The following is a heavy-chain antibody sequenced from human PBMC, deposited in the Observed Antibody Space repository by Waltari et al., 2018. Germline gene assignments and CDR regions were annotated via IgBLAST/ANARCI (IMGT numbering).Heavy chain of an antibody. J-gene: IGHJ3*02. V-gene: IGHV1-69*01. Sequence: QVQLVPSGAEVKKPGSSVKVSCKASGGTFSSSAISWVRPAPGQGLEWMGGIIPIFGTANYAQKFQGRVTITADESTSTAYMELSSLRSEDTAVYYCARPRSLDYSGPDAFDIWGQGTMVTVSS. D-gene: IGHD4-4*01. CDR3: ARPRSLDYSGPDAFDI. CDR2: IIPIFGTA. CDR1: GGTFSSSA.